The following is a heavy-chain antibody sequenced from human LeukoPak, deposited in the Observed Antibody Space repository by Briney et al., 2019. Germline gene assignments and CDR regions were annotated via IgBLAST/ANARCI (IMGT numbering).Heavy chain of an antibody. D-gene: IGHD6-19*01. Sequence: GGSLRLSCAASGFTFSSYSMNWVRQAPGKGLEWVSYISSSSSTIYYADSVKGRFTISRDNAKNSLYLQMNSLRAEDTAVYYCARDLTPFGWYDAFDIWGQGTMVTVSS. CDR2: ISSSSSTI. J-gene: IGHJ3*02. V-gene: IGHV3-48*04. CDR1: GFTFSSYS. CDR3: ARDLTPFGWYDAFDI.